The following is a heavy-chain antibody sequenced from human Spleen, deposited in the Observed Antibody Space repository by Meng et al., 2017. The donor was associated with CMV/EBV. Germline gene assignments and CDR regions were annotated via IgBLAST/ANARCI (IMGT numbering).Heavy chain of an antibody. Sequence: SETLSLTCTVSGGSISSHYWGWIRQPPGKGLQWIANVYYTGSTYYSPSLKSRVTISVDTSKSQFSLNLSSVTAADTALYYCARQYCDGDCLTGFFDFWGQGSLVTVSS. CDR1: GGSISSHY. V-gene: IGHV4-59*04. J-gene: IGHJ4*02. CDR3: ARQYCDGDCLTGFFDF. CDR2: VYYTGST. D-gene: IGHD2-21*01.